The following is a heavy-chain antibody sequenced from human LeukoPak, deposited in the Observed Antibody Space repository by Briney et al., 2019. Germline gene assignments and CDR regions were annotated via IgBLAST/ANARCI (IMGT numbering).Heavy chain of an antibody. CDR1: GFTFGSYA. V-gene: IGHV3-23*01. D-gene: IGHD3-10*02. J-gene: IGHJ4*02. CDR3: AKGLGSGSFLFDY. CDR2: ISGSGGST. Sequence: GGSLRLSCAASGFTFGSYAMSWVRQAPGKGLEWVSAISGSGGSTYYADSVKGRFTISRDNSKNTLYLQMNSLRAEDTAVYYCAKGLGSGSFLFDYWGQGTLVTVSS.